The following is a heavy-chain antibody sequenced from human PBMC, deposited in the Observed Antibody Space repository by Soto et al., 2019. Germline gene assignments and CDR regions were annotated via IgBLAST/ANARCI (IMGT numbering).Heavy chain of an antibody. CDR2: IKTDGSST. V-gene: IGHV3-74*01. J-gene: IGHJ4*02. CDR3: AKREGNTFGLFH. CDR1: GFSFSAYW. Sequence: EVQLVESGGGLVQPGGSLRLSCAASGFSFSAYWIHWVRQAPEKGLEWVPRIKTDGSSTDYADSVKGRFTISRDNAKNILYLQMDSLRVEDTAVYYCAKREGNTFGLFHWGQGTLVTVSS. D-gene: IGHD5-18*01.